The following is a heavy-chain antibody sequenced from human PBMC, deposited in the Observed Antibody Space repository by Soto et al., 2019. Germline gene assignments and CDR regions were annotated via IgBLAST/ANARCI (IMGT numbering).Heavy chain of an antibody. CDR1: GGSISSYY. Sequence: SETLSLTCTVSGGSISSYYWSWIRQPPGKGLEWIGYIYYSGSTNYNPSLKSRVTISVDTSKNQFSLKLSSVTAADTAVYYCARDRSGYYDILTGPADIDVWGKGTTVTVSS. J-gene: IGHJ6*03. D-gene: IGHD3-9*01. V-gene: IGHV4-59*01. CDR2: IYYSGST. CDR3: ARDRSGYYDILTGPADIDV.